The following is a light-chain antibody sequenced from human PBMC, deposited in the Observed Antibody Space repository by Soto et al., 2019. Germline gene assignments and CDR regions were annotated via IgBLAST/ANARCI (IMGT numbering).Light chain of an antibody. V-gene: IGKV3-15*01. J-gene: IGKJ1*01. CDR1: QSVNRN. CDR3: QQYNNWWT. Sequence: EIVMTQSPATLSVSPGERATLSCRASQSVNRNLAWYQQKPGQAPRLLIYAASTRATGIPARFSGSGSETEVTLTISSLQSEDFAIYYGQQYNNWWTFGQGTKVEI. CDR2: AAS.